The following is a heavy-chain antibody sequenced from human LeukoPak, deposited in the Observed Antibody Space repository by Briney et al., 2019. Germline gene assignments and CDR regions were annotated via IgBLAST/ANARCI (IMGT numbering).Heavy chain of an antibody. Sequence: SQTLSLTCAISGDSVSSNSAAWNWIRQSPSRGLEWLGRTYYMSKWYNDYAVSVKSRITINPDTSKNQFSLQLNSVTPEDTAVYYCASSGIAAAGPFYYYYYYMDVWGKGTTVTISS. CDR2: TYYMSKWYN. CDR1: GDSVSSNSAA. CDR3: ASSGIAAAGPFYYYYYYMDV. D-gene: IGHD6-13*01. J-gene: IGHJ6*03. V-gene: IGHV6-1*01.